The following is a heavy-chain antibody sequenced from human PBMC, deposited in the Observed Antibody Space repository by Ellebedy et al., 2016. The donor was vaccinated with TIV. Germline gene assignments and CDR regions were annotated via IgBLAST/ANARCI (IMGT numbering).Heavy chain of an antibody. CDR1: GFTFSSYG. CDR2: IWYDGSNK. CDR3: ARDGAYSSGWYFSYYYYYGMDV. Sequence: GESLKISCAASGFTFSSYGMHWVRQAPGKGLEWVAVIWYDGSNKYYADSVKGRFTISRDNSKNTLYLQMNSLRAEDTAVYYCARDGAYSSGWYFSYYYYYGMDVWGQGTTVTVSS. D-gene: IGHD6-19*01. V-gene: IGHV3-33*01. J-gene: IGHJ6*02.